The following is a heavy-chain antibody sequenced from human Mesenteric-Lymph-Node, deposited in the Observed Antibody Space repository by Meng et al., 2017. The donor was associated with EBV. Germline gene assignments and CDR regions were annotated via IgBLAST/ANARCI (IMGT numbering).Heavy chain of an antibody. V-gene: IGHV4-4*02. D-gene: IGHD1-7*01. Sequence: GQLQEAGPGTVKLSGTLSLTCTVSGDSISRDIWWSGVRQPPGKGLEWIGEVYHRGDTKYNPSLKSRVDISVDKSKNQFYLRLFSVTAADTAVYYCGRDQGRELINHWGQGTLVTVSS. CDR1: GDSISRDIW. CDR3: GRDQGRELINH. J-gene: IGHJ4*02. CDR2: VYHRGDT.